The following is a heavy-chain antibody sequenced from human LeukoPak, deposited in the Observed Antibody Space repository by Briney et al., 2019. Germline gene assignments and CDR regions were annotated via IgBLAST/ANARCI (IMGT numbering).Heavy chain of an antibody. CDR1: GFTFSSYA. Sequence: GGSLRLSCAASGFTFSSYAMSWVRQAPGKGLEWVSAITGSGGSTYYADSVKGRFTISRDNSKNTLHLEMNSLRVGDTAVYYCVTRGTTATKYIENWGQGTLVTVS. V-gene: IGHV3-23*01. CDR2: ITGSGGST. CDR3: VTRGTTATKYIEN. D-gene: IGHD1/OR15-1a*01. J-gene: IGHJ4*02.